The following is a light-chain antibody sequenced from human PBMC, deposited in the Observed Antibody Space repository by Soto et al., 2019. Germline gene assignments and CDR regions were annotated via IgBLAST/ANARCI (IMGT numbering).Light chain of an antibody. Sequence: QMTQSPSYVTASVGDRVTITCRASQGIKNWLAWYQQKPGKAPNLLIYTGSSLQSGVPSRFSGSGSGTDFTLTINSLQPEDFATYYCQQAASFPITFGQGTRLESK. CDR1: QGIKNW. CDR3: QQAASFPIT. CDR2: TGS. V-gene: IGKV1-12*01. J-gene: IGKJ5*01.